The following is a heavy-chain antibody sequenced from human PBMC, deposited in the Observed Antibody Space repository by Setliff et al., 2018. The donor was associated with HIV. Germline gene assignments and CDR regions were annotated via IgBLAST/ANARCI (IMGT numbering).Heavy chain of an antibody. Sequence: SETLSLTCAVSGYSISSGYYWGWIRQPPGKGLEWIGSIYHSGSTYYNPSLKSRVTISVDTSKNQFPLKLSSVTAADTAVYYCAREGTVGDYYDSSGYYYVGVTNWFDPWGQGTLVTVSS. D-gene: IGHD3-22*01. CDR3: AREGTVGDYYDSSGYYYVGVTNWFDP. CDR2: IYHSGST. J-gene: IGHJ5*02. CDR1: GYSISSGYY. V-gene: IGHV4-38-2*02.